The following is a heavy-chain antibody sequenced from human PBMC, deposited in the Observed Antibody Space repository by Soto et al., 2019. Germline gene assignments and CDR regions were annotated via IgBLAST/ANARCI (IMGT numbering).Heavy chain of an antibody. CDR3: ARSGYRITNEL. Sequence: EEQLVEPGGGLVKPGGSLRLSCASSGFTFSSYSIKWVRQAPGKGLEWVSSISGNGAFLYYAASVKGRFTISRDNAKNSLSLQMSSLRAEDTAVYYCARSGYRITNELWGQGTPVTVSS. D-gene: IGHD2-15*01. V-gene: IGHV3-21*01. J-gene: IGHJ4*02. CDR1: GFTFSSYS. CDR2: ISGNGAFL.